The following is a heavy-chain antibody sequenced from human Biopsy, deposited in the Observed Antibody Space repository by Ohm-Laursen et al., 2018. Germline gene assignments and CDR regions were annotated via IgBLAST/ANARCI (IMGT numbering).Heavy chain of an antibody. CDR1: GDSISTSTTYY. V-gene: IGHV4-39*01. CDR2: IYNSETT. J-gene: IGHJ5*02. CDR3: ARHPTGFWFDP. Sequence: GTLSLTCTVSGDSISTSTTYYWAWLRQPPGKGLEWIGSIYNSETTFYNPSLKGRVAISVDTSTNQFSLKVSSVTAADTALYYCARHPTGFWFDPWGHGTLVTVSS.